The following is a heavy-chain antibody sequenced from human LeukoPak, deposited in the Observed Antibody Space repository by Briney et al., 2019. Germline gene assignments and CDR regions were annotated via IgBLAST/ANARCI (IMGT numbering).Heavy chain of an antibody. CDR1: GFTFSEYW. Sequence: GGSLRLSCAASGFTFSEYWMNWVRQAPGKGLEWVANIKQDGSEKHYVDSVKGRFTISRDNAKNSLYLQMNSLRAEDTAVYYCARDGGYSYGYGLDYWGQGTLVTVSS. CDR2: IKQDGSEK. D-gene: IGHD5-18*01. V-gene: IGHV3-7*01. J-gene: IGHJ4*02. CDR3: ARDGGYSYGYGLDY.